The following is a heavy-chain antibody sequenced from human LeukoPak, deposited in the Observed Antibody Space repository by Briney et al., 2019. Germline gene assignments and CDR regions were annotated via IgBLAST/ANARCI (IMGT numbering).Heavy chain of an antibody. Sequence: GGSLRLSCAASAFTFSSYEMNWVRQAPGKGLEWISYISRSGSTIYYADSVKGRFTISRDNAKNSLYLQMNSLRAEDTAVYYCASGYDLPYWGQGTLVTVSS. J-gene: IGHJ4*02. CDR3: ASGYDLPY. V-gene: IGHV3-48*03. CDR2: ISRSGSTI. CDR1: AFTFSSYE. D-gene: IGHD5-12*01.